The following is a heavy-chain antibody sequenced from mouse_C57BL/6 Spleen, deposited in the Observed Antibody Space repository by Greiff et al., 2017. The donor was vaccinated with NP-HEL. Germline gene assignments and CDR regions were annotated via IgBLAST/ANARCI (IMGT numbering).Heavy chain of an antibody. V-gene: IGHV1-85*01. CDR3: ARLLIYYGNHWYFDV. CDR2: IYPRDGST. CDR1: GYTFTSYD. J-gene: IGHJ1*03. D-gene: IGHD2-1*01. Sequence: QVQLQQSRPELVKPGASVKLSCKASGYTFTSYDINWVKQRPGQGLEWIGWIYPRDGSTKYNEKFKGKATLTVDTSSSTAYMELHSLTSEDSAVYFCARLLIYYGNHWYFDVWGTGTTVTVSS.